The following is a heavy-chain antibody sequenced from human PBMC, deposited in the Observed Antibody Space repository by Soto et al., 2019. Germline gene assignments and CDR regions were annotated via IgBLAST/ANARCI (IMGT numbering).Heavy chain of an antibody. CDR3: AKGGASAKIKNYYYYYMDV. D-gene: IGHD1-26*01. J-gene: IGHJ6*03. Sequence: GGSLRLSCAASGFTFSSYAMSWVRQAPGKGLEWVSAISGSGGSTYYADSVKGRFTISRDNSKNTLYLQMNSLRAEDTAVYYCAKGGASAKIKNYYYYYMDVWGKGTTVTVSS. CDR2: ISGSGGST. CDR1: GFTFSSYA. V-gene: IGHV3-23*01.